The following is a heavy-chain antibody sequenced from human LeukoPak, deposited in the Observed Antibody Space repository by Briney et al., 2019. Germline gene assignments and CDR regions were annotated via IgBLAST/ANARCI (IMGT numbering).Heavy chain of an antibody. J-gene: IGHJ5*02. CDR2: SNSDGSVR. V-gene: IGHV3-74*01. CDR1: GFGFSSHW. D-gene: IGHD2/OR15-2a*01. CDR3: ARDPSVNNAIGYNWFDH. Sequence: QAGESLRLSCAASGFGFSSHWMHWVRQAPGKGLVWVSRSNSDGSVRNYADSVEGRFIISRDNAKNTLYLQMNNLGVEDTAVYFCARDPSVNNAIGYNWFDHWGQGALVTVSS.